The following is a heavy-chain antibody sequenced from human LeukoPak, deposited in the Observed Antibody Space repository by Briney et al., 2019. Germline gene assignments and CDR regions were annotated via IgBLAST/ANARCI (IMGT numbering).Heavy chain of an antibody. CDR2: ISSSGSTI. CDR1: GDSINSRSYY. Sequence: LSLTCAVSGDSINSRSYYWAWIRQAPGKGLEWVSYISSSGSTIYYADSVKGRFTISRDNAKNSLYLQMNSLRAEDTAVYYCARKVDTAIDDAFDIWGQGTMVTVSS. CDR3: ARKVDTAIDDAFDI. J-gene: IGHJ3*02. D-gene: IGHD5-18*01. V-gene: IGHV3-11*01.